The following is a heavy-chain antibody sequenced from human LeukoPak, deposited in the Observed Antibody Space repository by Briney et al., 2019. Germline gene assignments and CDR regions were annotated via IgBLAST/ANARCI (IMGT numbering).Heavy chain of an antibody. Sequence: GGSLRLSCAASGFTFSSYAMTWVRQAPGKGLEWVSTISDRGGSTYYADSVKGRFTISRDNSNNTLFLQMNSLRVEDSAVYYCARGVASGWYLGLDYWGRGTLVTVSS. J-gene: IGHJ4*02. CDR1: GFTFSSYA. D-gene: IGHD6-19*01. CDR2: ISDRGGST. CDR3: ARGVASGWYLGLDY. V-gene: IGHV3-23*01.